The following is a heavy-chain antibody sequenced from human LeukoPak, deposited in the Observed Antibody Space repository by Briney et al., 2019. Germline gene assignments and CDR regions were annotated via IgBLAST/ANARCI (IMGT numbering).Heavy chain of an antibody. D-gene: IGHD5-18*01. Sequence: GASVKVSCKASGYTFTSYDINWVRQATGQGLEWMGWMNPNSGNTGYAQKFQGRVTMTTDTSTSTAYMELRSLRSDDTAVYYCARVPIQLWLGYNWFDPWGQGTLVTVSS. CDR1: GYTFTSYD. CDR2: MNPNSGNT. CDR3: ARVPIQLWLGYNWFDP. V-gene: IGHV1-8*01. J-gene: IGHJ5*02.